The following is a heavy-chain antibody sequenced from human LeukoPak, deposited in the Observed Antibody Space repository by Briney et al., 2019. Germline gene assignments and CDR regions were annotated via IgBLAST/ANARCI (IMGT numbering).Heavy chain of an antibody. V-gene: IGHV3-30-3*01. CDR1: GLTFSNSA. CDR3: AKDPYYYDSSGYYSDY. D-gene: IGHD3-22*01. J-gene: IGHJ4*02. Sequence: PGGSLRLSCVASGLTFSNSAMHWVRQTPGKGLEWMTLISYDGSKKFFADSVKGRFTISRDNSKNTLYLQMNSLRAEDTAVYYCAKDPYYYDSSGYYSDYWGQGTLVTVSS. CDR2: ISYDGSKK.